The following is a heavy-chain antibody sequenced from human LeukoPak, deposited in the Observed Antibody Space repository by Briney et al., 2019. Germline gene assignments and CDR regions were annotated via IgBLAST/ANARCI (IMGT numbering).Heavy chain of an antibody. Sequence: GGSLRLSCAASRFTFSSYVMSWVRQAPGKGLEWVSSISATGGSTFYADSVKGRFTISRDNAKNSLYLQMNSLRAEDTAVYYCARGDDYVWGSYRHSNYFAYWGQGTLVTVSS. CDR2: ISATGGST. J-gene: IGHJ4*02. CDR1: RFTFSSYV. D-gene: IGHD3-16*02. CDR3: ARGDDYVWGSYRHSNYFAY. V-gene: IGHV3-23*01.